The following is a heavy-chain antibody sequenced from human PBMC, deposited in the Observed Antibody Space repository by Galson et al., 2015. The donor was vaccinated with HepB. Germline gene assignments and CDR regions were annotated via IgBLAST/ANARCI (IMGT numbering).Heavy chain of an antibody. Sequence: SLRLSCAASGFTFITYAMSWIRQAPGKGLEWVSAVSGSGGSTFYADSVKGRFTIFRDNSKNTVYLQMNSLRAEDTALYYCAKEFYYDSSGSASFDHWGQGTLVTVSS. V-gene: IGHV3-23*01. CDR2: VSGSGGST. CDR3: AKEFYYDSSGSASFDH. D-gene: IGHD3-22*01. CDR1: GFTFITYA. J-gene: IGHJ4*02.